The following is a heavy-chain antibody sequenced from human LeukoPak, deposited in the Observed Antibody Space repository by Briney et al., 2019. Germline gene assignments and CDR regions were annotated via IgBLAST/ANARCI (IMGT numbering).Heavy chain of an antibody. V-gene: IGHV3-11*01. D-gene: IGHD6-19*01. CDR1: GFTFSDYY. CDR3: ARAQWLVDFDY. J-gene: IGHJ4*02. Sequence: GGSLRLSCAAPGFTFSDYYMSWIRQAPGQGLEWVSYISSSGSTIYYADSVKGRFTISRDNAKNSLYLQMNSLRAEDTAVYYCARAQWLVDFDYWGQGTLVTVSS. CDR2: ISSSGSTI.